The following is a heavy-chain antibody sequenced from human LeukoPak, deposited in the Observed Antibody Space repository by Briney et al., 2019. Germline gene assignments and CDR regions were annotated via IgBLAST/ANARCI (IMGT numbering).Heavy chain of an antibody. CDR3: ARLEYCSSTSCYGAFDI. CDR1: GYTFTSYG. J-gene: IGHJ3*02. D-gene: IGHD2-2*01. Sequence: ASVKVSCKASGYTFTSYGISWVRQAPGQGLEWMGWISAYNGNTNYAQKLQGRVTMTTDTSTSTAYMELRSLRSDDTAVYYCARLEYCSSTSCYGAFDIWGQGTMVTASS. CDR2: ISAYNGNT. V-gene: IGHV1-18*01.